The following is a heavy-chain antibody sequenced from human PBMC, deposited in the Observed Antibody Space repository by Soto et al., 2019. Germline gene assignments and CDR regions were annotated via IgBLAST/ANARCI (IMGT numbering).Heavy chain of an antibody. V-gene: IGHV1-69*05. CDR2: IIPIFGTA. J-gene: IGHJ6*02. CDR3: EIELAVAGKKTKASMDV. CDR1: GVTFRSYA. Sequence: SVKVSCKASGVTFRSYAISWVRQATKKGLDWMGGIIPIFGTANYAQKFQGRVTITTDESTSTAYMEMSSLRSEDTAVYYCEIELAVAGKKTKASMDVWGQGTTVTVFS. D-gene: IGHD6-19*01.